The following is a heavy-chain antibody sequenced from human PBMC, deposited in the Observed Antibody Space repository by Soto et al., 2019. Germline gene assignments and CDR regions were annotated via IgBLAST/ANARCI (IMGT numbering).Heavy chain of an antibody. CDR2: INPKSGGT. J-gene: IGHJ6*02. Sequence: QVQLVQSGAEVKKPGASVKVSCKASGYSLTDYHIHWVRQAPGQGLEWLGRINPKSGGTSTAQKFQGWVTMTTDTSISTASMELTRLTSDDTAIYYCARGDSTDCSNGVCSFFYNHDMDVWGQGATVTVSS. CDR1: GYSLTDYH. CDR3: ARGDSTDCSNGVCSFFYNHDMDV. D-gene: IGHD2-8*01. V-gene: IGHV1-2*04.